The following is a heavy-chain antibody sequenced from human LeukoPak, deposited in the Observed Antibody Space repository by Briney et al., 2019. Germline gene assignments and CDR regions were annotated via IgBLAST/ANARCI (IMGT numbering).Heavy chain of an antibody. V-gene: IGHV4-59*08. Sequence: SETLSLTCAVYGGSFSGYYWSWIRQPPGKGLEWIGDIYYSGSTNYNPSLKSRVTISVDTSKNQFSLKLSSVTAADTAVYYCARRGISWAFDIWGQGTMVTVSS. CDR3: ARRGISWAFDI. CDR2: IYYSGST. D-gene: IGHD6-13*01. CDR1: GGSFSGYY. J-gene: IGHJ3*02.